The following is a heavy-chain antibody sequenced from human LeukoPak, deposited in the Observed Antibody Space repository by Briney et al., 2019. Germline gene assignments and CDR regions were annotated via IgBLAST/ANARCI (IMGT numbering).Heavy chain of an antibody. D-gene: IGHD5-18*01. CDR1: GGSFSGYY. V-gene: IGHV4-59*01. J-gene: IGHJ4*02. Sequence: SETLSLTCAVYGGSFSGYYWSWIRQPPGKGLEWIGYIYYSGSTNYNPSLKSRVTISVDTSKNQFSLKLSSVTAADTAVYYCARAVDTAMVYYFDYWGQGTLVTVSS. CDR3: ARAVDTAMVYYFDY. CDR2: IYYSGST.